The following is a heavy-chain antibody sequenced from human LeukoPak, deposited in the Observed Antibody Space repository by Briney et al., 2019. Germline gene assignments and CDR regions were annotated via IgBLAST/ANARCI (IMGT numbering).Heavy chain of an antibody. CDR3: ARGPLVTYYFDY. CDR2: INSDGSST. J-gene: IGHJ4*02. V-gene: IGHV3-74*01. CDR1: GFTFSNYW. Sequence: PGGSLRLSCAASGFTFSNYWMHLVRQAPGKGLVWVSRINSDGSSTSYADSVKGRFTISRDNAKNTLYLQMNSLRAEDTAVYYCARGPLVTYYFDYWGQGTLVTVSS.